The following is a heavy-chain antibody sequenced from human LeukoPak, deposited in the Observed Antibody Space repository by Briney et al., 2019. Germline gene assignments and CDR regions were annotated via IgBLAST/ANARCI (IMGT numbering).Heavy chain of an antibody. CDR2: ISSSSSYI. J-gene: IGHJ2*01. Sequence: GGSLRLSCAASGFTFSSYWMSWVRQAPGKGLEWVSSISSSSSYIYYADSVKGRFTISRDNARKSLYLQMNSLRPEDTAFYYCTKDPRYKSSWYGYWYFDVWGRGTLVSVSS. CDR1: GFTFSSYW. CDR3: TKDPRYKSSWYGYWYFDV. V-gene: IGHV3-21*04. D-gene: IGHD6-19*01.